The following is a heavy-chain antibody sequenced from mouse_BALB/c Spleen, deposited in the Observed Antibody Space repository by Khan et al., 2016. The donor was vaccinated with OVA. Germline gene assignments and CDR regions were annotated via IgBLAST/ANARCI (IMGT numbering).Heavy chain of an antibody. Sequence: VQLKQSGPSLVKPSQTLSLSCSVTGDSITSGFWNWIRKFPGNKFEYLGYITYSGNIYYNPSLKSRISITRDTSKSQYYLQLNSVTTEDTATYYCARSYGSCAMDYWGQGTSVTVSS. D-gene: IGHD1-1*01. CDR3: ARSYGSCAMDY. CDR1: GDSITSGF. J-gene: IGHJ4*01. CDR2: ITYSGNI. V-gene: IGHV3-8*02.